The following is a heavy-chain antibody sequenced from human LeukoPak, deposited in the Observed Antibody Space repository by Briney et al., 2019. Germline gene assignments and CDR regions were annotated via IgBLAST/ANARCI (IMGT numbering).Heavy chain of an antibody. J-gene: IGHJ6*02. D-gene: IGHD3-10*01. CDR3: ATDHVSGSGVNGYYGMDV. Sequence: ASVKVSCKVSVYTLTELSMHWVRPAPGKGLEWVGGFDPEDGETIYAQKFQGRVTMTEDTSTDTAYMELSSLRSEDTAVYYCATDHVSGSGVNGYYGMDVWGQGTTVTVSS. CDR2: FDPEDGET. CDR1: VYTLTELS. V-gene: IGHV1-24*01.